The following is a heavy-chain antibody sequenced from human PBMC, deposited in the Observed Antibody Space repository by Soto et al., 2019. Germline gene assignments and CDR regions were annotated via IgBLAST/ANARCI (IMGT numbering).Heavy chain of an antibody. J-gene: IGHJ4*02. CDR2: INNGGDNI. CDR1: GFTFNNYA. Sequence: EVQLLESGGGLLQPGGSLRLSCAASGFTFNNYAMSWVRQAPGKGLDWVPSINNGGDNIYYADSVKGRFTISRDNSKSTLYLQMNSLRAEDTAVYYCAKTFLARYCSSSICYDPADYFDYWGQGTLVTVSS. D-gene: IGHD2-2*01. V-gene: IGHV3-23*01. CDR3: AKTFLARYCSSSICYDPADYFDY.